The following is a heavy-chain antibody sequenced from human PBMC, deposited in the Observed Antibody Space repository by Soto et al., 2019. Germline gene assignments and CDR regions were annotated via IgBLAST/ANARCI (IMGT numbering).Heavy chain of an antibody. CDR3: ARISGYCTNGVCYRNYYYYYMDV. CDR1: GFMFDIFV. Sequence: GGSLRLSCAASGFMFDIFVMNWVRQAPGKGQERVSVIYSGGSTYYADSVKGRFTISRHNSKNTLYLQMNSLRAEDTAVYYCARISGYCTNGVCYRNYYYYYMDVWGKGTTVTVSS. D-gene: IGHD2-8*01. J-gene: IGHJ6*03. CDR2: IYSGGST. V-gene: IGHV3-53*04.